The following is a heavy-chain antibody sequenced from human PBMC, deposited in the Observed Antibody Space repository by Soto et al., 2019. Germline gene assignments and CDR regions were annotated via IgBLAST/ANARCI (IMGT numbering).Heavy chain of an antibody. V-gene: IGHV3-30*18. CDR1: GFTFSSYG. Sequence: GGSLRLSCAASGFTFSSYGMHWVRQAPGKGLEWVAVISYDGSNKYYADSVKGRFTISRDNSKNTLYLQMNSLRAEDTAVYYCEKDSDSSGFILYYFDYCGQRNLVPVSS. D-gene: IGHD3-22*01. J-gene: IGHJ4*02. CDR3: EKDSDSSGFILYYFDY. CDR2: ISYDGSNK.